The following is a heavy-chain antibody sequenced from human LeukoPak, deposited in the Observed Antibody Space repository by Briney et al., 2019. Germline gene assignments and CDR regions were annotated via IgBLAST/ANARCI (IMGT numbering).Heavy chain of an antibody. CDR2: IYSGGST. CDR3: AKDRGAGYYDSSGYYWVLIPLDY. J-gene: IGHJ4*02. CDR1: GFTFDDYD. Sequence: GGSLRLSCAASGFTFDDYDMSWVRQAPGKGLEWVSVIYSGGSTYYADSVKGRFTISRDNSKSTLYIQMNSLRAEDTAVYYCAKDRGAGYYDSSGYYWVLIPLDYWGQGTLVTVSS. D-gene: IGHD3-22*01. V-gene: IGHV3-53*01.